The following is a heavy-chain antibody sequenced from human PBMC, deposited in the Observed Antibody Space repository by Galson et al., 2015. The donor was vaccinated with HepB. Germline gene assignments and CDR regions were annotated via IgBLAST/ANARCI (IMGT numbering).Heavy chain of an antibody. D-gene: IGHD6-19*01. CDR3: AREEWLATLYYYYGMDV. J-gene: IGHJ6*02. V-gene: IGHV3-33*08. CDR2: IWYDGSNK. Sequence: SLRLSCAASGFTFSSYGMHWVRQAPGKGLEWVAVIWYDGSNKYYADSVKGRFTISRDNSKNTLYLQMNSLRAEDTAVYYCAREEWLATLYYYYGMDVWGQGTTVTVSS. CDR1: GFTFSSYG.